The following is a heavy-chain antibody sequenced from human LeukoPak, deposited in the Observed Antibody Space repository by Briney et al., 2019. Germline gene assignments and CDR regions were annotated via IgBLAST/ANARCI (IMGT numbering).Heavy chain of an antibody. D-gene: IGHD5-12*01. V-gene: IGHV4-34*01. CDR3: AVAYYYYNLDV. J-gene: IGHJ6*02. CDR2: INHSGST. Sequence: TSSETLSLTCAVYGGSFSDYYWSWIRQPPGKGLEWIGEINHSGSTNYNPSLKSRITISVDTSKNHFSLGLSSVTAADTAVYYCAVAYYYYNLDVWGQGTTVTVSS. CDR1: GGSFSDYY.